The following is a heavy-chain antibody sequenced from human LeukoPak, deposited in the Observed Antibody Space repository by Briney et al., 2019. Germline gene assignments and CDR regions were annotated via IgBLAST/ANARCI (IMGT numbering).Heavy chain of an antibody. Sequence: SETLSLTCSVSGGSISSSDYYWSWIRQPPGKGLEWLGNIYYTGSTSYNPTLKSRVTLSVDTFKNQFSLHLSSVTAADTAVYYCARENYCTNGVCWAFDPWGQGTLVTVSS. CDR2: IYYTGST. D-gene: IGHD2-8*01. J-gene: IGHJ5*02. CDR1: GGSISSSDYY. V-gene: IGHV4-39*07. CDR3: ARENYCTNGVCWAFDP.